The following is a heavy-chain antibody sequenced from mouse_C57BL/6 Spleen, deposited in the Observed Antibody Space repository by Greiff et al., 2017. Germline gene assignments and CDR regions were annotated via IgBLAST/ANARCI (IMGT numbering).Heavy chain of an antibody. D-gene: IGHD1-1*01. J-gene: IGHJ2*01. CDR1: GYTFTDYY. CDR3: ARRYDYGGNFDY. CDR2: INPNNGGT. Sequence: EVQLQQSGPELVKPGASVKISCKASGYTFTDYYMNWVKQSHGKSLEWIGDINPNNGGTSYNQKFKGKATLTVDKSSSTAYMELRSLTSEDSAVYYCARRYDYGGNFDYWGQGTTLTVSS. V-gene: IGHV1-26*01.